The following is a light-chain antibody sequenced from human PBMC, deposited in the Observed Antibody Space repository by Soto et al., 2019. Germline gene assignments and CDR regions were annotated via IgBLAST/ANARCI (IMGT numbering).Light chain of an antibody. Sequence: DIQMTQSPSSLSASVGDRVTITCRAIQGISNYLDWYQQKPGKVPKHLIYAASTLPSGVPSRFSGSGSGTDFTLTISSLPPEDVATYYCQKYNSAPRTFGQVTKVEIK. CDR3: QKYNSAPRT. CDR2: AAS. J-gene: IGKJ1*01. CDR1: QGISNY. V-gene: IGKV1-27*01.